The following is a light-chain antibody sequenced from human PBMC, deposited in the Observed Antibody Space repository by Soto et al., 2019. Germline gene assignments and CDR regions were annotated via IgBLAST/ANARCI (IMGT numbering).Light chain of an antibody. J-gene: IGKJ2*01. CDR3: EQRSNWPLYT. Sequence: EIVLTQSPATLSLSPGERATLSCRASQSVSSYLAWYQQKPGQAPRLLIYDASIRATGIPARFGGSGSVTGFTLTITSLEPEDFVVDEGEQRSNWPLYTCGQGT. CDR1: QSVSSY. CDR2: DAS. V-gene: IGKV3-11*01.